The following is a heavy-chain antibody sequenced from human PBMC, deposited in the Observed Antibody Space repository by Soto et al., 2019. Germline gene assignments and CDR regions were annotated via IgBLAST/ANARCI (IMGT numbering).Heavy chain of an antibody. CDR2: ISGSGGST. Sequence: GGSLRLSCAASGFTFSSYWMSWVRQAPGKGLEWVSAISGSGGSTYYADSVKGRFTISRDNSKNTLYLQMNSLRAEDTAVYYCAKDKGYDFWSGYSRPYYYGMDVWGHGTTVTVSS. D-gene: IGHD3-3*01. V-gene: IGHV3-23*01. J-gene: IGHJ6*02. CDR1: GFTFSSYW. CDR3: AKDKGYDFWSGYSRPYYYGMDV.